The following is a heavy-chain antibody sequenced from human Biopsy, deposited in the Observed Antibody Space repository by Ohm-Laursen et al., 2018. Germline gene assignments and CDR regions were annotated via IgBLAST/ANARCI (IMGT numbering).Heavy chain of an antibody. Sequence: SVNASCKVSGYTLNELSMHWVRQVPGKGLEWMGGFATENGKTVYAQNLQARVSLTEDTSTDTAYMELRCLRSEDTAVYYCAADINVWNVNYWGQGTQVTVSS. CDR1: GYTLNELS. V-gene: IGHV1-24*01. D-gene: IGHD1-1*01. J-gene: IGHJ4*02. CDR3: AADINVWNVNY. CDR2: FATENGKT.